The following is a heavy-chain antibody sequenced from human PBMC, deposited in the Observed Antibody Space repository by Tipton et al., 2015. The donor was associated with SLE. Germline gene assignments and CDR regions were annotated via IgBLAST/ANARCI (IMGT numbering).Heavy chain of an antibody. D-gene: IGHD4-17*01. Sequence: LRLSCAVYGGSFSGYYWSWIRQPPGKGLEWIGEINHSGSTNYNPSLKSRVTISVDTSKNQFSLKLSSVTAADTAVYYCASGGHDYGDNGWFDPWGQGTLVTVSS. CDR3: ASGGHDYGDNGWFDP. CDR1: GGSFSGYY. J-gene: IGHJ5*02. V-gene: IGHV4-34*01. CDR2: INHSGST.